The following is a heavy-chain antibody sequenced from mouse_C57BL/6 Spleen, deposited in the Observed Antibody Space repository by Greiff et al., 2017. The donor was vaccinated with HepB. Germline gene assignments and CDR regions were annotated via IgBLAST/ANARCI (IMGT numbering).Heavy chain of an antibody. Sequence: QVQLQQPGAELVMPGASVKLSCKASGYTFTSYWMHWVKQRPGQGLEWIGEIDPSDSYTNYNQKFKGKSTLTVDKSSSTAYMQLSSLTSEDSAVYYCAMGYDGAWFAYWGQGTLVTVSA. D-gene: IGHD2-2*01. V-gene: IGHV1-69*01. J-gene: IGHJ3*01. CDR2: IDPSDSYT. CDR1: GYTFTSYW. CDR3: AMGYDGAWFAY.